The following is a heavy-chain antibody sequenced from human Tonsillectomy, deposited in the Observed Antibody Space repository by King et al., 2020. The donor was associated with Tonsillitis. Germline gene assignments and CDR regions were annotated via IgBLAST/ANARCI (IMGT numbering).Heavy chain of an antibody. J-gene: IGHJ6*02. CDR2: ISAYNGNT. V-gene: IGHV1-18*01. CDR1: GYTFTSYG. CDR3: ASNIAVAGIDYYYDGMDV. Sequence: QLVQSGAEVKKPGASVKVSCKASGYTFTSYGISWVRQAPGQGLEWMGWISAYNGNTNYAQKLQGRVTMTTDTSTSTAYMELRSLRSDDTAVYYCASNIAVAGIDYYYDGMDVWGQGTTVTVSS. D-gene: IGHD6-19*01.